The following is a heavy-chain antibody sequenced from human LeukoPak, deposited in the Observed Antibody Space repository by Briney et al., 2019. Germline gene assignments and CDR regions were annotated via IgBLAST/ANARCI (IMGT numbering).Heavy chain of an antibody. J-gene: IGHJ4*01. CDR2: ISSSSSYI. CDR3: ARDERGYNDY. CDR1: GFTFSSYI. Sequence: GGSLRLSCAASGFTFSSYIMNWVRQAPGKGLEWVSSISSSSSYIYYADSVKGRFTISRDNAKNSLYLQMNSLRAEDTAVYYCARDERGYNDYWGQGTLVTVSS. D-gene: IGHD1-1*01. V-gene: IGHV3-21*01.